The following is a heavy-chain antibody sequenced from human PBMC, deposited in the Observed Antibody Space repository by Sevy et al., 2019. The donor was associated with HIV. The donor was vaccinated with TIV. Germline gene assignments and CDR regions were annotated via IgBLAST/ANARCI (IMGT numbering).Heavy chain of an antibody. CDR1: GGSITSLY. CDR3: AGGNAGGRGYS. V-gene: IGHV4-59*08. Sequence: SETLSLTCTVSGGSITSLYWNWIRQPPGKGLEWIANIYYNGHINYNPSLKSRVTLSLDTSKNQFSLRLSSVTAADTANYYFAGGNAGGRGYSWGQGTLVTVSS. J-gene: IGHJ5*01. CDR2: IYYNGHI. D-gene: IGHD3-10*01.